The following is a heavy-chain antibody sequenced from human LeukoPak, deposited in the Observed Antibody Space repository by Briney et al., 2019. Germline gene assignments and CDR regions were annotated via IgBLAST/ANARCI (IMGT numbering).Heavy chain of an antibody. D-gene: IGHD3-22*01. J-gene: IGHJ4*02. Sequence: PGGSLRLSCAASGFTFSSYSMNWVRQAPGKGLEWVSYISSSSSTIYYADSVKGRFTISRDNAKNSLYLQMNSLRAEDTAVYYCARDLHFNYYDSSGYYYPYYFDYWGQGTLVTVSS. CDR2: ISSSSSTI. CDR3: ARDLHFNYYDSSGYYYPYYFDY. CDR1: GFTFSSYS. V-gene: IGHV3-48*04.